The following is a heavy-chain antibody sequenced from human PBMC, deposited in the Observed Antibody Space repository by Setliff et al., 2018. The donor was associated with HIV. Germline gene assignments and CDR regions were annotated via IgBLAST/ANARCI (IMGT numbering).Heavy chain of an antibody. CDR3: ARESSRVPWSPDAFDI. CDR2: IYYSGST. CDR1: GGSISSSSYY. V-gene: IGHV4-39*07. J-gene: IGHJ3*02. Sequence: ETLSLTCTVSGGSISSSSYYWGWIRQPPGKGLEWIGSIYYSGSTYYNPSLKSRVTMLVDTSKNQFSLKLSSVTAADSAVYYCARESSRVPWSPDAFDIWGQGTRVTVSS. D-gene: IGHD2-15*01.